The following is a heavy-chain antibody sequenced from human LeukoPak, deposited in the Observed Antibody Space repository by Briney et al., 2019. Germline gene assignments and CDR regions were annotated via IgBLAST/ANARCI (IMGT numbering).Heavy chain of an antibody. CDR2: IYYTGRT. J-gene: IGHJ6*03. D-gene: IGHD3-16*02. Sequence: PSETLSLTCTVSGVSISSYYWSWIRQPPGKGLEWVGAIYYTGRTDYNPSLKSRVTISLDTSKNQFSLKLSSVTAVDTAVYYCARGPYFLLGELSPTYYYYYMDVWGKGTTVTVSS. CDR3: ARGPYFLLGELSPTYYYYYMDV. V-gene: IGHV4-59*01. CDR1: GVSISSYY.